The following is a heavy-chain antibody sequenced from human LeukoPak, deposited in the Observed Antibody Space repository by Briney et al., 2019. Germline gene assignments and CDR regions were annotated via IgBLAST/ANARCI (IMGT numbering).Heavy chain of an antibody. CDR2: IYYSGST. D-gene: IGHD5-12*01. V-gene: IGHV4-59*08. CDR1: GGPLSSYY. Sequence: SETLSLTCTVPGGPLSSYYRSWIRQPPGKGLEWIRYIYYSGSTNYNPSLKSRVAICADTSKNQFSLKLSSVTASDTAVYFCARRVIVATIDYWGQGTLVTVSS. CDR3: ARRVIVATIDY. J-gene: IGHJ4*02.